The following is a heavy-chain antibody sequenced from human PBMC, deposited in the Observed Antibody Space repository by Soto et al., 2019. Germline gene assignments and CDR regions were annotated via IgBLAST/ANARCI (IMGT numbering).Heavy chain of an antibody. V-gene: IGHV4-4*01. CDR3: ARHVAYSLGY. Sequence: PSETLSLTCAVSGDYDFLSWVRQPPGKGLEWIGQISSAGGANYSPSLESRVTMSIDRSKNQIFLSLSSVTAADTAVYWCARHVAYSLGYWGQGTQVTVSS. D-gene: IGHD3-16*01. J-gene: IGHJ4*02. CDR1: GDYDF. CDR2: ISSAGGA.